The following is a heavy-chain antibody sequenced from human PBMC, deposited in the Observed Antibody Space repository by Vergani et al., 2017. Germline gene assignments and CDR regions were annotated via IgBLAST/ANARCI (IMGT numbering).Heavy chain of an antibody. D-gene: IGHD6-19*01. CDR3: AREEIAVAGAGYYGMDV. CDR1: GFTFSDYY. CDR2: ISSSSSYK. Sequence: QVQLVESGGGLVKPGGSLRLSCAASGFTFSDYYMSWIRQAPGKGLEGVSYISSSSSYKNYADSVKGRFTISRDNAKNSLYLQMNSLRAEDTAVYYFAREEIAVAGAGYYGMDVWGQGTTVTVSS. V-gene: IGHV3-11*06. J-gene: IGHJ6*02.